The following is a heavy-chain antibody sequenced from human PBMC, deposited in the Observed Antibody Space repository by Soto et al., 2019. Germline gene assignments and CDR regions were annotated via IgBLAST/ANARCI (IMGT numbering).Heavy chain of an antibody. CDR2: ISGSGGST. Sequence: GGSLRLSCAASGFTFSSYAMSWVRQAPGKGLEWVSAISGSGGSTYYADSVKGRFTISRDNSKNTLYLQMNSLRAEDTAVYYCAKVGGPTTVTTTYYFDYWGQGTLVTVSS. CDR1: GFTFSSYA. CDR3: AKVGGPTTVTTTYYFDY. J-gene: IGHJ4*02. D-gene: IGHD4-17*01. V-gene: IGHV3-23*01.